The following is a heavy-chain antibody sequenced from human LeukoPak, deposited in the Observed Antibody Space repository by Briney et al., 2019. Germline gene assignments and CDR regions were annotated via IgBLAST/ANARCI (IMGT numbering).Heavy chain of an antibody. V-gene: IGHV1-2*02. CDR3: AREVPMTTVTFDY. J-gene: IGHJ4*02. CDR2: INPNSGGT. Sequence: ASVKVCCKAWGYTFTGYYMHWVRQAPGPGLELLGWINPNSGGTNYAQKFQGRATMTRDTSISTAYMELSRLRSDDTAVYYCAREVPMTTVTFDYWGQGTLVTVSS. CDR1: GYTFTGYY. D-gene: IGHD4-11*01.